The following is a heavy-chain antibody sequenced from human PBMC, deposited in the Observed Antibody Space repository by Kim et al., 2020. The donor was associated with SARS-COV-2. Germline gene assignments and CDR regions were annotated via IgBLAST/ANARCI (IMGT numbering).Heavy chain of an antibody. CDR2: ISYDGSNK. D-gene: IGHD6-19*01. CDR1: GLTFSSYG. J-gene: IGHJ3*02. V-gene: IGHV3-30*18. CDR3: AKGGWPGVDAFDI. Sequence: GGSLRLSCAASGLTFSSYGMHWVRQAPGKGLEWVAVISYDGSNKYYADSVKGRFTISRDNSKNTLYLQMNSLRAEDTAVYYCAKGGWPGVDAFDIWGQGTMVTVSS.